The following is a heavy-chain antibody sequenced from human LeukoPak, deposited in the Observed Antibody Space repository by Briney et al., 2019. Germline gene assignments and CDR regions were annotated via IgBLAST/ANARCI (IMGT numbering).Heavy chain of an antibody. CDR2: INPNTGGT. D-gene: IGHD3-22*01. Sequence: ASVKVSCKASGYSFTAYYIHWVRQAPGQGLEWMGWINPNTGGTKYAQKFQGRVTMARDTSITTAYKQLSRLRSDDTAVYYCARSPGKSDYSDRSDYFRFDFWGRGTLVTVSS. CDR1: GYSFTAYY. J-gene: IGHJ4*02. V-gene: IGHV1-2*02. CDR3: ARSPGKSDYSDRSDYFRFDF.